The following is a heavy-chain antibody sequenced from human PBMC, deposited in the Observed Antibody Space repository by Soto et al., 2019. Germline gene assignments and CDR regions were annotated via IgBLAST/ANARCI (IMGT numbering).Heavy chain of an antibody. Sequence: GGSLRLSCAASGFTVSSNHMSWVRQAPGNGLEWVSGIYSSGSTYYGDSVKGRFTISRDNSKSILYLQMSNLRAEDTAVYYCARAVGGTSSYYYSGLDVWGQGTTVTVSS. V-gene: IGHV3-53*01. CDR1: GFTVSSNH. CDR2: IYSSGST. D-gene: IGHD1-26*01. J-gene: IGHJ6*02. CDR3: ARAVGGTSSYYYSGLDV.